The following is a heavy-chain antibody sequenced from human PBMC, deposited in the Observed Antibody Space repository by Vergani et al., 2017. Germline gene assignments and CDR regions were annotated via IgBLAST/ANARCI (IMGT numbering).Heavy chain of an antibody. V-gene: IGHV3-49*03. J-gene: IGHJ6*03. CDR3: ARDRGDWRYSRYFYNYYMDV. CDR1: GFTFGYYA. CDR2: IRSKAYGQAT. D-gene: IGHD2-8*02. Sequence: EVQLVESGGDLVQPGRSLRLSCTASGFTFGYYAMDWFRQAPGKGLEWVGGIRSKAYGQATIYAASVKGRFTISRDNSKSTLFLQMNSLRVEDMAVYYCARDRGDWRYSRYFYNYYMDVWGKGTTVTVSS.